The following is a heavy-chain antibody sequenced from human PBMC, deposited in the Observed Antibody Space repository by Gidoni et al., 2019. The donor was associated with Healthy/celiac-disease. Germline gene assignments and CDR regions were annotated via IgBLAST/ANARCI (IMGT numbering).Heavy chain of an antibody. CDR2: INPNRGGT. J-gene: IGHJ6*02. Sequence: QVQLVQSGAEVKKPGASVKVSCKASGYTFTGYYMHWVRQAPGQGLEWMGWINPNRGGTNYAQKFQGWVTMTRDTSISTAYMELSRLRSDDTAVYYCARDRYCSSTSCLHYYGMDVWGQGTTVTVSS. CDR1: GYTFTGYY. V-gene: IGHV1-2*04. CDR3: ARDRYCSSTSCLHYYGMDV. D-gene: IGHD2-2*01.